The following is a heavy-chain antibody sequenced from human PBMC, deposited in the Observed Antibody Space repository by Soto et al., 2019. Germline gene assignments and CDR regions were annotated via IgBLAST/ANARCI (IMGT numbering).Heavy chain of an antibody. CDR3: ARDCGSIAVAGETYYYYYGMDV. CDR2: INWNGGST. J-gene: IGHJ6*02. D-gene: IGHD6-19*01. V-gene: IGHV3-20*04. CDR1: GFTFDDYG. Sequence: GGSLRLSCAASGFTFDDYGMSWVRQAPGKGLEWVSGINWNGGSTGYAESVKGRFTISRDNAKKSLYLQMNSLRAEDTAVYYCARDCGSIAVAGETYYYYYGMDVWGQGTTVTVSS.